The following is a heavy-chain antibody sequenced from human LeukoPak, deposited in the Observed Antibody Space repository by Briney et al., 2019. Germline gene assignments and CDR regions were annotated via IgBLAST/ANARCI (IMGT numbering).Heavy chain of an antibody. CDR3: AKDLEYSGSGTPGVFDY. CDR1: GFTFSRHG. CDR2: ISPSGDIL. J-gene: IGHJ4*02. D-gene: IGHD3-10*01. Sequence: GGSLRLSCAASGFTFSRHGMNWVRQAPGKGLEWVSGISPSGDILYYADSVKGQFTISRDNSKSTMYLQMNSLRAEDTAVYYCAKDLEYSGSGTPGVFDYWGQGSLVTVSS. V-gene: IGHV3-23*01.